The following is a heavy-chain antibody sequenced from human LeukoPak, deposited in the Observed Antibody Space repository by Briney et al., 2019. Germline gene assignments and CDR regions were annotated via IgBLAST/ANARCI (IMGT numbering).Heavy chain of an antibody. CDR2: INHSVST. CDR1: GGSFSGYY. V-gene: IGHV4-34*01. D-gene: IGHD6-13*01. Sequence: SETLSLTCAVYGGSFSGYYWSWIRQPPGKGLEWIGEINHSVSTNYNPSLKSRVTISVDTSKNQFSLKLSSVTAADTAVYYCARGPIAAAGITRRYNWFDPWGQGTLVTASS. CDR3: ARGPIAAAGITRRYNWFDP. J-gene: IGHJ5*02.